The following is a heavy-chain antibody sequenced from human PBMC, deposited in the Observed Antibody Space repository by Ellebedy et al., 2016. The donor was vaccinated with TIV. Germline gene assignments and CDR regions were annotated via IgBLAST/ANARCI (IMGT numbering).Heavy chain of an antibody. D-gene: IGHD6-19*01. CDR3: ARDQWLGRAYYFDS. Sequence: GESLKISCVASGFTFSNYWMGWVRQAPGKGLEWVANIKQDASERYYVDSVKGRFSISRDNAKNSIYLQKKSLRDEDTAVYYCARDQWLGRAYYFDSWGQGILLIVSS. J-gene: IGHJ4*02. CDR1: GFTFSNYW. V-gene: IGHV3-7*01. CDR2: IKQDASER.